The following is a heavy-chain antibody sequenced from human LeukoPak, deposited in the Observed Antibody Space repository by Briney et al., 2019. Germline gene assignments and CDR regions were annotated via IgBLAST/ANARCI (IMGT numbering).Heavy chain of an antibody. D-gene: IGHD6-13*01. Sequence: GGSLRLSCAASGFTFSSYGMHWVRQAPGKGLEWVAFIRYDGSNKYYADSVKGRFTISRDNSKNTLYLQMNSLRAEDTAVYYCAREGIAAAHTLDYWGQGTLVTVSS. CDR1: GFTFSSYG. V-gene: IGHV3-30*02. J-gene: IGHJ4*02. CDR3: AREGIAAAHTLDY. CDR2: IRYDGSNK.